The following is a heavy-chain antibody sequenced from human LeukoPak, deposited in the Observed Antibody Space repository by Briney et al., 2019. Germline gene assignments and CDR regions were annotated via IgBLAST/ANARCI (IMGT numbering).Heavy chain of an antibody. Sequence: GGSLRLSCAASGFTFSSYSMNWVGQAPGKGLEWVSYISSSSSTIYYADSVKGRFTISRDNAKKSLYLQMNSLRAEDTAVYYCARDIRLDYYDRSVDEPRTYWGQGTLVTVSS. V-gene: IGHV3-48*04. CDR3: ARDIRLDYYDRSVDEPRTY. CDR2: ISSSSSTI. CDR1: GFTFSSYS. J-gene: IGHJ4*02. D-gene: IGHD3-22*01.